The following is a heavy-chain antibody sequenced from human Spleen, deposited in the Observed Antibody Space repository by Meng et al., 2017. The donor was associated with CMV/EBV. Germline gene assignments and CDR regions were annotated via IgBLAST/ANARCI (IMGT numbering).Heavy chain of an antibody. J-gene: IGHJ4*02. V-gene: IGHV3-23*01. Sequence: GESLKISCAASGFTFDRHAMNWVRQAPGEGLEWVSGISGSGGTTYYADSVKGRFTISRDNSKDYLFLQMNSLRTEDTALYYCVRDSDNWNYPNYFDFWGQGTLVTVSS. CDR1: GFTFDRHA. CDR2: ISGSGGTT. CDR3: VRDSDNWNYPNYFDF. D-gene: IGHD1-7*01.